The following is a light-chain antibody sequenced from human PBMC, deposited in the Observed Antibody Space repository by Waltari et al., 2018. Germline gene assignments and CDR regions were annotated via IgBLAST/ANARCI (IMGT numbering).Light chain of an antibody. Sequence: DIVMTQSPDSLAVSLGERATINCKSSQSVFDSSNNKNSLAWYQKKPGQPPELLIYWASTRESGVPDRFSGSGSGTDFTPTISSLQAADVAIYYCQQYYTTPFTFGPGTKVDI. J-gene: IGKJ3*01. CDR3: QQYYTTPFT. V-gene: IGKV4-1*01. CDR1: QSVFDSSNNKNS. CDR2: WAS.